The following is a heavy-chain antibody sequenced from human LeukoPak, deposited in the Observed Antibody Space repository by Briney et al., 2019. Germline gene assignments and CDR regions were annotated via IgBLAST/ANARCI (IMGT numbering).Heavy chain of an antibody. CDR1: GGSFSGYY. Sequence: SETLSLTCAVYGGSFSGYYWSWIRQPPGKGLEWIGEINHSGSTNYNPSLKSRVTISVDTSKNQFSLKLSSVTAADTAVYYCARGLGYCSSTSCPPYYYYYYMDVWGKGPRSPSP. J-gene: IGHJ6*03. CDR3: ARGLGYCSSTSCPPYYYYYYMDV. D-gene: IGHD2-2*01. CDR2: INHSGST. V-gene: IGHV4-34*01.